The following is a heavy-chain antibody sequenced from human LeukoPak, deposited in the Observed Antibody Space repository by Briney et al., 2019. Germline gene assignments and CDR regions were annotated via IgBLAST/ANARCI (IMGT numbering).Heavy chain of an antibody. CDR3: ARAPYDFWSGYYNPTFDH. CDR2: IWYDGSNK. J-gene: IGHJ4*02. CDR1: GFTFSSYG. V-gene: IGHV3-33*01. D-gene: IGHD3-3*01. Sequence: GGSLRLSCAASGFTFSSYGMHWVRQAPGKGLEWVAVIWYDGSNKYYADSVKGRFTISRDNSKNTLYLQMNSLRAEDTAVYYCARAPYDFWSGYYNPTFDHWGQGTLVTVSS.